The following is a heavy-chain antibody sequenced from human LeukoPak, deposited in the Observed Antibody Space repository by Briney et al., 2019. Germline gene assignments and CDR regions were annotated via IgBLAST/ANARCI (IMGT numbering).Heavy chain of an antibody. CDR2: ITRSRYI. D-gene: IGHD3-22*01. Sequence: GGSLRLSCAASGFTFSTYSMNWVRQAPGKGLEWVSSITRSRYIYYADSGKGRFTISRDNAKNSLYLQMNSLRAEDTAVYYCAGYVSSGRRDAFDIWGQGTMVTVSP. CDR1: GFTFSTYS. CDR3: AGYVSSGRRDAFDI. J-gene: IGHJ3*02. V-gene: IGHV3-21*01.